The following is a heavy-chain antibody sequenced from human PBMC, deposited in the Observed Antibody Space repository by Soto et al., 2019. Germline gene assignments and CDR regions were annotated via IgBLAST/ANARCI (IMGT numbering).Heavy chain of an antibody. Sequence: SQTLSLTCAISGDSVSSNSAAWNWIRQSPSRGLEWLGRTYYRSKWYNDYAVSVKSRITINPDTSKNQFSLQLNSVTPEDTAVYYCAREDISRITMILSASTVLDYWGQGTLVTVSS. V-gene: IGHV6-1*01. D-gene: IGHD3-22*01. J-gene: IGHJ4*02. CDR3: AREDISRITMILSASTVLDY. CDR1: GDSVSSNSAA. CDR2: TYYRSKWYN.